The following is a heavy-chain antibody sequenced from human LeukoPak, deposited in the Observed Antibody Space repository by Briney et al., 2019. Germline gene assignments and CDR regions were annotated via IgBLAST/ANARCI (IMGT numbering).Heavy chain of an antibody. CDR2: ISSSGSTT. CDR1: GFTFSYYS. J-gene: IGHJ4*02. V-gene: IGHV3-48*02. D-gene: IGHD2-2*01. CDR3: AFRPLGDCSSSTCYAFDY. Sequence: TGGSLILSCAVSGFTFSYYSMNWVRQAPGKGLEWVSYISSSGSTTYYADSVKGRFTVSRDNAKNSLYPQMNSLRDEDTAVYYRAFRPLGDCSSSTCYAFDYWGRGTLVTVSS.